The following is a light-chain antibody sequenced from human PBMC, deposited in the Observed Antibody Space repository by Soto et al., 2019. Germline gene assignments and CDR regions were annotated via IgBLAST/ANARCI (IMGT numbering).Light chain of an antibody. V-gene: IGLV1-44*01. J-gene: IGLJ1*01. CDR1: SSNIGSNT. CDR2: SNN. CDR3: AAWDDSLNGLYV. Sequence: QSVLTQPPSASGTPGQRVTISCSGSSSNIGSNTVNWYQQLPGTAPKLLIYSNNQRPSGVPDRFSGSKSGTSASLATSGLQSEYEADYYCAAWDDSLNGLYVFGTGTKSPS.